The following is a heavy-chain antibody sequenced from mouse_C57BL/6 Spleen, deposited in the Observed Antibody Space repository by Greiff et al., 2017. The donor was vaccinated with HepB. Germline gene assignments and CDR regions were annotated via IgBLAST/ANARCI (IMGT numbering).Heavy chain of an antibody. Sequence: QVQLQQPGAELVRPGSSVKLSCKASGYTFTSYWMDWVKQRPGQGLEWIGNIYPSDSETHYNQKFKDKATLTVDKSSSTAYMQLSSLTSEDSAVYYCARGYGSSRPYAMDYWVQGTSVTVSS. J-gene: IGHJ4*01. V-gene: IGHV1-61*01. CDR2: IYPSDSET. CDR1: GYTFTSYW. CDR3: ARGYGSSRPYAMDY. D-gene: IGHD1-1*01.